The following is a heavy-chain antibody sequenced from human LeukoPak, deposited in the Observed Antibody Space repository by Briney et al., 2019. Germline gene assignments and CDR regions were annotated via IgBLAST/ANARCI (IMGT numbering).Heavy chain of an antibody. CDR1: GGSISSSSYY. CDR3: ASGHARITMIVVVIFDAFDI. V-gene: IGHV4-39*01. J-gene: IGHJ3*02. CDR2: IYYSGST. D-gene: IGHD3-22*01. Sequence: PSETLSLNCTVSGGSISSSSYYWGWIRQPPGKGLEWIGSIYYSGSTYYNPSLKSRVTISVDTSKNQFSLKLSSVTAADTAVYYCASGHARITMIVVVIFDAFDIWGQGTMVTVSS.